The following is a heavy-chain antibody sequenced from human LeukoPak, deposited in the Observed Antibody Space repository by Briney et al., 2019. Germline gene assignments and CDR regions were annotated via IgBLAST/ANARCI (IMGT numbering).Heavy chain of an antibody. J-gene: IGHJ4*02. CDR3: ARVALDYYDSSGYIDY. V-gene: IGHV1-2*02. Sequence: ASVKVSCKASGYTFTGYYMHWVRQAPGQGLEWMGWINPNSGGTNYAQKFQGRDTMTRDTSISTAYMELSRLRSDDTAVYYCARVALDYYDSSGYIDYWGQGTLVTVSS. CDR1: GYTFTGYY. CDR2: INPNSGGT. D-gene: IGHD3-22*01.